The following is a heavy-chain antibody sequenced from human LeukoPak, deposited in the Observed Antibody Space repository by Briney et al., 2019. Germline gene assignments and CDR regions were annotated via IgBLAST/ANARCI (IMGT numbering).Heavy chain of an antibody. J-gene: IGHJ4*02. V-gene: IGHV1-18*01. Sequence: ASVKVSCKASGYTFTSYGISWVRQAPGQGLEWMGWISTYKGNTNYAQKLQGRVTVTTDTSTSTVYMELRSLRSDDTAVYYCGRSMDSSTSRLIEYWGQGTLVTVSS. CDR1: GYTFTSYG. CDR2: ISTYKGNT. D-gene: IGHD6-6*01. CDR3: GRSMDSSTSRLIEY.